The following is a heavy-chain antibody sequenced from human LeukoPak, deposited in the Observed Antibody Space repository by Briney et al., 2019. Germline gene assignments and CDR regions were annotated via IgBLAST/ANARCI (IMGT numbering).Heavy chain of an antibody. D-gene: IGHD3-10*01. Sequence: ASVKVSCKASGYTFTGYYMHWVRQAPGQGREWMGRINPNSGGTNYAQKFQGRVTMTRDTSISTAYMELSRLRSDDTAVYYCARDPITMVRGVIKRNWFDPWGQGTLVTVSS. CDR3: ARDPITMVRGVIKRNWFDP. CDR2: INPNSGGT. CDR1: GYTFTGYY. V-gene: IGHV1-2*06. J-gene: IGHJ5*02.